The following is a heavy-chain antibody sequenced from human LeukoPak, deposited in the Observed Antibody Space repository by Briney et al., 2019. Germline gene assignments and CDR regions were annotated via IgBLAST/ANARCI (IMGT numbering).Heavy chain of an antibody. CDR2: TIPVFGAP. J-gene: IGHJ5*01. V-gene: IGHV1-69*13. Sequence: SVKVSCKPSGGTFRRYAISWVRQAPGQGLEWMGGTIPVFGAPKYAQKFRGRVAFIADESTSTAYMELSSLTSEDTAIYYCAKEQKDYSYGLDENWFDSWGQGTLVTVSS. D-gene: IGHD3-16*02. CDR3: AKEQKDYSYGLDENWFDS. CDR1: GGTFRRYA.